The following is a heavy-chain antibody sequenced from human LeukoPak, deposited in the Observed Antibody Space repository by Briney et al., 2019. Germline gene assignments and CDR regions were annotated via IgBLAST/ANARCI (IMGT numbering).Heavy chain of an antibody. CDR1: GFTFCSYS. D-gene: IGHD3-10*01. CDR3: ARDGFGELDY. J-gene: IGHJ4*02. CDR2: ISSSSSYI. V-gene: IGHV3-21*01. Sequence: GGSLRLSCAASGFTFCSYSMNWVRQAPGKGLEWVSSISSSSSYIYYADSVKGRFTISRDNAKNSLYLQMNSLRAEDTAVYYCARDGFGELDYWGQGTLVTVSS.